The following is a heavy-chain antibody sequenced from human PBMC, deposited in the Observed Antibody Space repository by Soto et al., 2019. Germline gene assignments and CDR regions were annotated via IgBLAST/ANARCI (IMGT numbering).Heavy chain of an antibody. V-gene: IGHV5-10-1*01. D-gene: IGHD2-2*01. CDR2: IGPSDSYT. J-gene: IGHJ6*02. CDR3: ASSPRGYCSSTSCRELGNYYGMDV. CDR1: GYTFTTYW. Sequence: PGESLKISCRGSGYTFTTYWIAWVRQVPGKGLEWMGRIGPSDSYTTYSPSFQGHVTISTDKSISTAYLQWSSLKASDTAMYYCASSPRGYCSSTSCRELGNYYGMDVWGQGTTVTVSS.